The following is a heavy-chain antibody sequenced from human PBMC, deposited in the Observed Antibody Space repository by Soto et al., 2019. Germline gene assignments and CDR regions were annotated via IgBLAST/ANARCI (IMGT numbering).Heavy chain of an antibody. D-gene: IGHD1-26*01. Sequence: SETLSLTCTVSGGTISSWYLSWIRQPPGKGLEWIGYIYYSGSTNCNPPLKSRVTISVDTSKNQFSLKLSSVTAADTAVYYCARRYGSAIDYWGQGTLVTVSS. V-gene: IGHV4-59*08. J-gene: IGHJ4*02. CDR3: ARRYGSAIDY. CDR2: IYYSGST. CDR1: GGTISSWY.